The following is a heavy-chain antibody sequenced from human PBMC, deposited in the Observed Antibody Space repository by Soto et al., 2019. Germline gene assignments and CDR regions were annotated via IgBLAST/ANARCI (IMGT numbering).Heavy chain of an antibody. J-gene: IGHJ3*01. D-gene: IGHD3-10*01. Sequence: GGSLRLSCAASGYTFSPFWMHWVRQAPGKGLVWVSHINGDSTTILYADSVRGRFTISRDNAKNTLYLQMNSLKGEDTAVYYCVRDRGNPDSINVWGRGTMVTVSS. V-gene: IGHV3-74*01. CDR1: GYTFSPFW. CDR3: VRDRGNPDSINV. CDR2: INGDSTTI.